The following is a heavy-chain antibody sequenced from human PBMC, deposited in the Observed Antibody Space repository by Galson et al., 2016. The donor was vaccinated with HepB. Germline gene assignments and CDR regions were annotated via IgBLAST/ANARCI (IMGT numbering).Heavy chain of an antibody. J-gene: IGHJ4*02. CDR1: GFTFSSYS. D-gene: IGHD5-24*01. CDR3: ARDPGYITAAPFFDY. CDR2: IKQDGSEK. Sequence: SLRLSCAASGFTFSSYSMTWVRQAPGKGLEWVANIKQDGSEKYYVDSVKGRFTISRDNAKNSLYLQMNSLRGEDTAVYYCARDPGYITAAPFFDYWGQGTPVTVSS. V-gene: IGHV3-7*03.